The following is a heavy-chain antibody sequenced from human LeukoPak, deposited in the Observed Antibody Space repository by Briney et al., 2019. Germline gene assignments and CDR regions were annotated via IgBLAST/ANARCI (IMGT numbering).Heavy chain of an antibody. CDR3: ARDPISHCSSTSCRHTFDH. CDR1: GFTFSSYG. V-gene: IGHV3-30*03. Sequence: GGSLRLSCAASGFTFSSYGMHWVRQAPGKGLEWVAVISVDGSNEYYADSVKGRFTISRDNAKNSLYLQMNSLRAEDTAVYYCARDPISHCSSTSCRHTFDHWGQGTLVTVSS. CDR2: ISVDGSNE. J-gene: IGHJ4*02. D-gene: IGHD2-2*01.